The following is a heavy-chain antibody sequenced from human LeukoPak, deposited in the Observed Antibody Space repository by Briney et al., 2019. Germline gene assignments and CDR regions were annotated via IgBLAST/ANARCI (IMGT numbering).Heavy chain of an antibody. V-gene: IGHV3-48*02. CDR2: ITSSSSSI. CDR1: GFTFSSYS. CDR3: ARHYYGSGSVDY. D-gene: IGHD3-10*01. Sequence: GGSLRLSCAASGFTFSSYSMNWVRQAPGKGLEWISYITSSSSSIHYADSVKGRFTVSRDNANNSVYLQMNSLRDEDAAVYYCARHYYGSGSVDYWGQGTLVTVSS. J-gene: IGHJ4*02.